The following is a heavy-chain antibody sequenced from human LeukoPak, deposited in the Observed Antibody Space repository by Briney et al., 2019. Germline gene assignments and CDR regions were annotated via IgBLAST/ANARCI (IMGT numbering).Heavy chain of an antibody. CDR1: GFTFNSYE. CDR3: ARESTSSGGDCSIDY. V-gene: IGHV3-48*03. Sequence: GGSLRLSCAASGFTFNSYEMNWVRQAPGKGLEWLSWIGFSDRAVYYADSVKGRFTISRDDAENSLYLQMNSLSVDGTAVYYCARESTSSGGDCSIDYWGQGTLVTVSS. D-gene: IGHD2-21*02. CDR2: IGFSDRAV. J-gene: IGHJ4*02.